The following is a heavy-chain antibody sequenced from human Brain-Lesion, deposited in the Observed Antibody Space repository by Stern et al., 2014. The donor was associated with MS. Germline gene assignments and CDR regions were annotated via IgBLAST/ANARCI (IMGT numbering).Heavy chain of an antibody. V-gene: IGHV1-2*02. D-gene: IGHD3-3*01. CDR1: GYIFTGYY. CDR2: INPNTGGP. Sequence: VPLVESGAAVKKPGASVKVSCKTSGYIFTGYYIPWVRQAPGQGLEWLAWINPNTGGPKYAQKLQGRVTMSRDTSISTAYVELSSLTSDDTAVYYCARDQRGITIFGVVTDYYYLGMDVWGQGTTVTVSS. J-gene: IGHJ6*02. CDR3: ARDQRGITIFGVVTDYYYLGMDV.